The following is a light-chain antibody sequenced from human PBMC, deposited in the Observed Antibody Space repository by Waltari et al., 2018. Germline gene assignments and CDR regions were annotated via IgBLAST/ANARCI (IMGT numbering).Light chain of an antibody. V-gene: IGKV3-11*01. CDR3: QQRSNWPPWT. CDR1: QSVSSY. Sequence: EIVLTQSPATLSLSPGERADLSCRASQSVSSYLDWYQQKPGQAPRLLIYDASNRATGLPARFSGSGSGTDFTLTISSLEPEDFAVYYCQQRSNWPPWTFGQGTNVEIK. CDR2: DAS. J-gene: IGKJ1*01.